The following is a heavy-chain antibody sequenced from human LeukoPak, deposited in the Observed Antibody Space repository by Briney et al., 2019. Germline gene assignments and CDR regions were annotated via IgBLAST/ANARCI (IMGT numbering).Heavy chain of an antibody. Sequence: PGGSLRLSCAASGFTVSNNYMSWVRQAPGKGLEWVSAISGSGGSTYYADSVKGRFTISRDNSKNTLYLQMNSLRAEDTAVYYCAKHLRFPAFDIWGQGTMVTVSS. CDR3: AKHLRFPAFDI. CDR2: ISGSGGST. CDR1: GFTVSNNY. J-gene: IGHJ3*02. D-gene: IGHD3-3*01. V-gene: IGHV3-23*01.